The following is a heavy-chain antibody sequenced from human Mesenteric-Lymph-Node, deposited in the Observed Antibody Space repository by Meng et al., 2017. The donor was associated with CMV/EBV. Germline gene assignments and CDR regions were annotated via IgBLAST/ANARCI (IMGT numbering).Heavy chain of an antibody. J-gene: IGHJ4*02. V-gene: IGHV4-34*01. CDR3: ARSYYDSSEHYFDY. Sequence: GSLRLSCTASGFILSNYAMHWVRQIPGNGLEWVGEINHSGSTNYNPSLKSRVTISVDTSKNQFSLKLSSVTAADTAVYYCARSYYDSSEHYFDYWGQGTLVTVSS. CDR2: INHSGST. CDR1: GFILSNYA. D-gene: IGHD3-22*01.